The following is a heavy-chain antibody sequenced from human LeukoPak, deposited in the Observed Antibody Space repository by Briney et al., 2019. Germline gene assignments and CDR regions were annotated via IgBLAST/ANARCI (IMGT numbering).Heavy chain of an antibody. J-gene: IGHJ4*02. CDR1: GFTFSTYW. CDR2: ISGSGGST. D-gene: IGHD3-3*01. Sequence: GGSLRLSCAASGFTFSTYWMNWVRQAPGKGREGVSAISGSGGSTYYADSVKGRFIISRDNSKNTLYLQMNSLRAGDTAVYYCAKASPNYDFWSDYFDYWGQGTLVTVSS. V-gene: IGHV3-23*01. CDR3: AKASPNYDFWSDYFDY.